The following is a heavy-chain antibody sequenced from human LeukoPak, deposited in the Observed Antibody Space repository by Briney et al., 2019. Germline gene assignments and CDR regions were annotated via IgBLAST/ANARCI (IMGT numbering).Heavy chain of an antibody. CDR3: AKDSCSGGSCYSPPGGDAFDI. J-gene: IGHJ3*02. Sequence: GGSLRLSCAASGFTFSNFAMSWVRQAPGKGLEWVSSISGSGGMTYYADSVKGRFTISRDNSKNTLYLQMNSLRAEDTAVYYCAKDSCSGGSCYSPPGGDAFDIWGQGTMVTVSS. CDR2: ISGSGGMT. CDR1: GFTFSNFA. V-gene: IGHV3-23*01. D-gene: IGHD2-15*01.